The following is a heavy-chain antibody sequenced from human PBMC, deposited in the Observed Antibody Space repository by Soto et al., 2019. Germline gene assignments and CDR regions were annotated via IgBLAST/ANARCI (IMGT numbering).Heavy chain of an antibody. J-gene: IGHJ6*02. Sequence: PSQTLSLTCAISGDSVSSNSAAWNWIRQSPSRGLEWLGRTYYRSKWYNDYAVSVKSRITINPDTSKNQSSLQLNSVTPEDTAVYYCARLSSTGCYHPALCGYSYDPDYYYYGMDVWGQGTTVTVSS. V-gene: IGHV6-1*01. CDR3: ARLSSTGCYHPALCGYSYDPDYYYYGMDV. CDR1: GDSVSSNSAA. CDR2: TYYRSKWYN. D-gene: IGHD2-2*01.